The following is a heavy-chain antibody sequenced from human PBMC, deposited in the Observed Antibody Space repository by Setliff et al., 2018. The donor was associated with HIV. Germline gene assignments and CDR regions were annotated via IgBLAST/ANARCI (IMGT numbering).Heavy chain of an antibody. V-gene: IGHV4-39*01. J-gene: IGHJ6*03. Sequence: SETLSLTCTVSGGSISSSSYYWGWIRQPPGKGLQWIGSIYYRGSSYYNPSLKSRVTISVDTSKNQFSLKLRSVTAADTALYYCARGRYRSRWYASDHYYIDVWGKGTTVTVSS. CDR1: GGSISSSSYY. CDR3: ARGRYRSRWYASDHYYIDV. D-gene: IGHD6-13*01. CDR2: IYYRGSS.